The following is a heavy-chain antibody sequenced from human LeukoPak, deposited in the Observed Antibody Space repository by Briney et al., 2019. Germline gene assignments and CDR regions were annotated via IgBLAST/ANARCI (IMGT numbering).Heavy chain of an antibody. CDR3: TTDEWS. D-gene: IGHD2-8*01. Sequence: GGSLRLSCAASGSTYTNAWMSWVRQAPGKGLECVGHIKSKTDGGTTEYAASVKGRFTISRDDSKNTLDLQMNSLKVEDTAVYYCTTDEWSWGQGTLVTVSS. CDR1: GSTYTNAW. J-gene: IGHJ4*02. V-gene: IGHV3-15*01. CDR2: IKSKTDGGTT.